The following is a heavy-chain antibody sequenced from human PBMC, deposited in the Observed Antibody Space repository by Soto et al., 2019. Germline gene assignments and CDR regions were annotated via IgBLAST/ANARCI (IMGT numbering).Heavy chain of an antibody. CDR2: IYHSGST. Sequence: PSETLSLTCAVSGYSISSGFYWGWIRQPPGKGLEWIGNIYHSGSTYYNPSLKSRVTISVDTSKNQFSLKLSSVTAADTAVYYCARHSGGYFDYWGQGTLVTVSS. V-gene: IGHV4-38-2*01. CDR3: ARHSGGYFDY. J-gene: IGHJ4*02. D-gene: IGHD1-26*01. CDR1: GYSISSGFY.